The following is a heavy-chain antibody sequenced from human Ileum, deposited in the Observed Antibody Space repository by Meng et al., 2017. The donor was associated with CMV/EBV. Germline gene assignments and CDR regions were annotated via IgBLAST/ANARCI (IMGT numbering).Heavy chain of an antibody. D-gene: IGHD2-15*01. CDR2: INHSGST. Sequence: VQLQQGGAGLLKPSETLSLTCAVYGGSFIGYYGSWIRQPPGKGLEWIGEINHSGSTNYNPSLKSRVTISVDTSKNQFFLKLSSVTAADTAVYYCARGVAGGPFDYWGQGTLVTVSS. J-gene: IGHJ4*02. CDR3: ARGVAGGPFDY. V-gene: IGHV4-34*01. CDR1: GGSFIGYY.